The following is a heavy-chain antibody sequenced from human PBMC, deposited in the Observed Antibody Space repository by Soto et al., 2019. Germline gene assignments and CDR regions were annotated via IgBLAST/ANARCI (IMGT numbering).Heavy chain of an antibody. D-gene: IGHD1-26*01. CDR1: GGSISGYY. V-gene: IGHV4-59*08. CDR2: IHYSGST. Sequence: QVQLQESGPGLVKPSETLSLTCNVSGGSISGYYWNWIRQSPGKGLEWIGHIHYSGSTDYNPSLKSRVIISLDTAKKQFSLKLDSVTAADTAVYYWARHTGLGAYDWLDPWGQGTLVTVSS. CDR3: ARHTGLGAYDWLDP. J-gene: IGHJ5*02.